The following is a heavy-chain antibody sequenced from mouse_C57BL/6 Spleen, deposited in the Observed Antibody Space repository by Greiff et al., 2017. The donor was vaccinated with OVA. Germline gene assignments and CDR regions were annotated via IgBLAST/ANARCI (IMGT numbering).Heavy chain of an antibody. J-gene: IGHJ1*03. CDR1: GFTFSDYG. Sequence: EVKLVESGGGLVKPGGSLKLSCAASGFTFSDYGMHWVRQAPEEGLEWVAYISSGSSTIYYADTVKGRFTISRDNAKNTLFLQMTSLRSEDTAMYYCARIYYGSSYNWYFDVWGTGTTVTVSS. V-gene: IGHV5-17*01. CDR2: ISSGSSTI. D-gene: IGHD1-1*01. CDR3: ARIYYGSSYNWYFDV.